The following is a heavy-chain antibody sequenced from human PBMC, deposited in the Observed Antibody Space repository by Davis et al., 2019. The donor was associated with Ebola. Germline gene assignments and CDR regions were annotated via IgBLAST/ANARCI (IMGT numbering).Heavy chain of an antibody. J-gene: IGHJ4*02. D-gene: IGHD3-16*02. CDR1: GYTFSSYD. CDR3: AREMTRYRYGSVLD. CDR2: MNPNSGNT. V-gene: IGHV1-8*01. Sequence: ASVKVSCKASGYTFSSYDINWVRQATGQGLEWMGWMNPNSGNTGYAQKFQGRVTMTRNTSISTAYLELSSLSSEDTAVYYCAREMTRYRYGSVLDWSQGTLVTVSS.